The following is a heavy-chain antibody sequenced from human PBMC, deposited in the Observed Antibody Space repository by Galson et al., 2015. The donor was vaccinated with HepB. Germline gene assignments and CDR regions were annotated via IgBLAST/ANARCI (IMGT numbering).Heavy chain of an antibody. CDR2: VSPNSGGT. D-gene: IGHD2-2*01. Sequence: SVKVSCKASGYTFTDYYIHWVRQAPGQGLEWMGWVSPNSGGTNYPQKFQGRVTMTRDTSISTAYMEVTRLTSDDTAVYFCAREGHCSSTSCHHDYWGQGTLVTVSS. J-gene: IGHJ4*02. CDR1: GYTFTDYY. CDR3: AREGHCSSTSCHHDY. V-gene: IGHV1-2*02.